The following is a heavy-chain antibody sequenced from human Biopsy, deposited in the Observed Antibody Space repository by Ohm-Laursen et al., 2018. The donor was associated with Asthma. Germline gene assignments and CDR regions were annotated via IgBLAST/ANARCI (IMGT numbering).Heavy chain of an antibody. CDR3: ARGLDYSGRSGFDY. J-gene: IGHJ4*02. CDR1: GFIFSNYG. Sequence: SLRLSCAASGFIFSNYGMHWVRQAPGKGLEWVALMSYDGSIKDYADSVKGRFTISRDNSMNTLYLHMNSLRVEDTAVYYCARGLDYSGRSGFDYWGQGTLVTVSS. D-gene: IGHD3-10*01. CDR2: MSYDGSIK. V-gene: IGHV3-30*03.